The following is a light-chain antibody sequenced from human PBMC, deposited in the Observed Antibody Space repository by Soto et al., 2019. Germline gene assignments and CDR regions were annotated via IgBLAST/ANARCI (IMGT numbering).Light chain of an antibody. Sequence: DVLMTQSPLSLPVTLGQPASISCWSSRSLAYIDGYTYLNSSQQRPGQSSRRLIYNVANRDSGVPSRFSSSASGTTYTLKISRVEAEDVAVYYCIQGTNSLPYTFGQGTKLEIK. CDR3: IQGTNSLPYT. CDR1: RSLAYIDGYTY. CDR2: NVA. V-gene: IGKV2-30*01. J-gene: IGKJ2*01.